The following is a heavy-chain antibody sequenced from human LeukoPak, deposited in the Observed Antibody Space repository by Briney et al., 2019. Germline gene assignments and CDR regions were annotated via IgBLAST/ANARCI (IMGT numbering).Heavy chain of an antibody. Sequence: ASVKVSCKASGYTFTSYQINWVRQATGQGLEWMGWMNPDNGNTGFVQNFQGRVTMTRNISISTAYMALSSLRSGDTAVYYCARGHVLVPAATDYWGQGTLVTVSS. CDR3: ARGHVLVPAATDY. J-gene: IGHJ4*02. CDR2: MNPDNGNT. CDR1: GYTFTSYQ. V-gene: IGHV1-8*01. D-gene: IGHD2-2*01.